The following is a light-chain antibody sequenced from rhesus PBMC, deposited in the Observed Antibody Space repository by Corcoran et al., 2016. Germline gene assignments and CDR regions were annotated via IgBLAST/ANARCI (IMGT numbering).Light chain of an antibody. CDR3: MQTLQAPRT. CDR2: YGS. V-gene: IGKV2-60*01. J-gene: IGKJ1*01. Sequence: DIVMTQTPLSLPVTLGEPASIPCSSSQSLLCSNGYNYLNWYLQNPGQSPQLLIYYGSNRASGVPDRFSGRGSGTDFTLKISGVEAEDVGIYYCMQTLQAPRTFGQGTKVEIK. CDR1: QSLLCSNGYNY.